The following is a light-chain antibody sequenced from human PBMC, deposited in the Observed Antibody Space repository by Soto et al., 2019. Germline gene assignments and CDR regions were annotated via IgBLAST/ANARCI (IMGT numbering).Light chain of an antibody. V-gene: IGKV4-1*01. Sequence: DIVMTQFPDSLGVSLGERATINCRSSQSLLYIANNKNYLAWYQQKPGQPPKLLISWASARESGVPDRFSGSGSRANFTLTISSLQAEDGALYYFQQFYTTPTFGGGTKVELK. CDR3: QQFYTTPT. J-gene: IGKJ4*01. CDR1: QSLLYIANNKNY. CDR2: WAS.